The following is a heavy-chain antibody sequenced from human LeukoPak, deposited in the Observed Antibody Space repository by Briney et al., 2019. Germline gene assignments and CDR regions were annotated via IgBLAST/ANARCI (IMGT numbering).Heavy chain of an antibody. CDR3: ARVPPLPRGGGDY. CDR1: GFTFSSYG. D-gene: IGHD3-10*01. V-gene: IGHV3-33*01. CDR2: IWYDGSNK. Sequence: PGRSLRLSCAASGFTFSSYGMPWVRQAPGKGLEWVAVIWYDGSNKYYADSVKGRFTISRDNAKNSLYLQMNSLRAEDTAVYYCARVPPLPRGGGDYWGQRTLVTVSS. J-gene: IGHJ4*02.